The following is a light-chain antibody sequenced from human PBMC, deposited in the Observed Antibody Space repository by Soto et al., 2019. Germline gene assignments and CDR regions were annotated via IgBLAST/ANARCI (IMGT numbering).Light chain of an antibody. V-gene: IGKV1-5*03. Sequence: IKMTQSPSTLSASVGASVTITCRASQSISSWLAWYQQKPGKAPKLLIYKASSLESGVPSRFSGSGSGTEFTLTISSLQPDDFATYYCQQYNSYSRTFGQGTEVDI. CDR1: QSISSW. CDR3: QQYNSYSRT. J-gene: IGKJ1*01. CDR2: KAS.